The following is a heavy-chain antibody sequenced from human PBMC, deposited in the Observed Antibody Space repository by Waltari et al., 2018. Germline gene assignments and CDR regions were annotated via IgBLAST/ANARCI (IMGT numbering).Heavy chain of an antibody. Sequence: QLQLQESGPGLVKPSETLSLTCSVSGDSITSNRHYWGWLRQPPGQGLEWIGTLSYSGTTYISPALKSRVTLSRDTSRNQLSLELGSVTATDTAMYYCATYIGASVGTAAFDVWGQGTMVNVSS. D-gene: IGHD5-12*01. CDR3: ATYIGASVGTAAFDV. V-gene: IGHV4-39*01. CDR2: LSYSGTT. J-gene: IGHJ3*01. CDR1: GDSITSNRHY.